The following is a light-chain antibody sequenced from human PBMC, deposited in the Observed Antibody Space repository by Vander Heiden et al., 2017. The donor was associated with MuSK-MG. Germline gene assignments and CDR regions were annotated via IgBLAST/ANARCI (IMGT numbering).Light chain of an antibody. CDR3: QQDNSYSQYT. J-gene: IGKJ2*01. CDR1: QSISSW. CDR2: KAS. V-gene: IGKV1-5*03. Sequence: DIQMPQSPSTLSASVGDRVTITCRASQSISSWLAWYQQKPGKAPKLLIYKASSLESGVPSRFSGSGYGTEFTLTISSRQPDDLATYYCQQDNSYSQYTFGQGTKLEIK.